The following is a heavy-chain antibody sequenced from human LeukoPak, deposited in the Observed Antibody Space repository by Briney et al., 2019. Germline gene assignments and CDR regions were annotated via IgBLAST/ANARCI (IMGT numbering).Heavy chain of an antibody. V-gene: IGHV4-59*08. CDR1: GGSISGHY. J-gene: IGHJ6*03. D-gene: IGHD5-18*01. CDR3: ARLHPDTSLTPYYYYICV. CDR2: IYYSGST. Sequence: PSETLSLTCTVSGGSISGHYWSWIRQPPGKGLEWIGYIYYSGSTNYNPSLKSRATISVDTSMNQFSLMLSSVTAADTAVYYCARLHPDTSLTPYYYYICVWGKGTTVTVSS.